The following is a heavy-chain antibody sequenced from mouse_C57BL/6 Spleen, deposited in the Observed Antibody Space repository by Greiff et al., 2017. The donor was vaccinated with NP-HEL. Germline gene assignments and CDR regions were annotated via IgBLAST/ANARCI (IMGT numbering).Heavy chain of an antibody. CDR3: TTDGSSHYYAMDY. D-gene: IGHD1-1*01. J-gene: IGHJ4*01. CDR1: GYTFTDYE. V-gene: IGHV1-15*01. CDR2: IDPETGGT. Sequence: QVQLQQSGAELVRPGASVTLSCKASGYTFTDYEMHWVKQTPVHGLEWIGAIDPETGGTAYNQKFKGKAILTADKSSSTAYMELRSLTSEDSAVYYCTTDGSSHYYAMDYWGQGTSVTVSS.